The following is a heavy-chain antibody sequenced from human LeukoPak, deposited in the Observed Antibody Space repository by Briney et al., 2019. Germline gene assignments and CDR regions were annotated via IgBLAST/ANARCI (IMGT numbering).Heavy chain of an antibody. J-gene: IGHJ4*02. CDR1: GFTFSTFA. Sequence: GGSLRLSCEASGFTFSTFAMIWVRQPPGKGLEWVSSIFPSGGEVHYTDSVRGRFTISRDNSKSSLSLQLNSMKAEDTAIYSGATYRQVLLPFESWGQGTLVTVSS. CDR3: ATYRQVLLPFES. CDR2: IFPSGGEV. V-gene: IGHV3-23*01. D-gene: IGHD2-8*02.